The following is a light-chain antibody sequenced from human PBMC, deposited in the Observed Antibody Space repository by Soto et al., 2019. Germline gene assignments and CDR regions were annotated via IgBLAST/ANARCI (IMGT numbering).Light chain of an antibody. CDR2: EVS. V-gene: IGLV2-18*02. CDR3: SSYTSSGTYV. Sequence: QSVLTQPPSVSGSPGQSAAISCTGTSSDVGSYNRVSWYQQPPGTAPKVMIYEVSNRPSGVPDRFSGSKSGNTASLTISGLQAEDEADYYCSSYTSSGTYVFGTGTKVTVL. J-gene: IGLJ1*01. CDR1: SSDVGSYNR.